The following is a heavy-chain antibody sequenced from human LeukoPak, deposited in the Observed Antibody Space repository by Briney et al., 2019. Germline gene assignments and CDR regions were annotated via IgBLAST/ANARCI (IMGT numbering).Heavy chain of an antibody. Sequence: GASVKVSCKASGYTFTSYFLHWVRQAPGQGLEWMGWINPNSGGTNYAQKFQGRVTMTRDTSISTAYMELSRLRSDDTAVYYCARVVAVAGRVGVHYYYMDVWGKGTTVTVSS. CDR3: ARVVAVAGRVGVHYYYMDV. CDR1: GYTFTSYF. D-gene: IGHD6-19*01. J-gene: IGHJ6*03. CDR2: INPNSGGT. V-gene: IGHV1-2*02.